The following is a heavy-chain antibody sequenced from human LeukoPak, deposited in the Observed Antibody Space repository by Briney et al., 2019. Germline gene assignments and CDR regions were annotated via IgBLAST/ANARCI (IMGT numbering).Heavy chain of an antibody. D-gene: IGHD3-9*01. J-gene: IGHJ5*02. CDR1: GYSFTSYW. CDR3: ARQRWYFDWSHPAQLWFDP. V-gene: IGHV5-51*01. CDR2: IYPGDSDT. Sequence: GESLKISCKGSGYSFTSYWIGWVRKMPGKGLEWMGIIYPGDSDTRYSPSFQGQVTISADKSISTAYLQWSSLKASDTAMYYCARQRWYFDWSHPAQLWFDPWGQGTLVTVSS.